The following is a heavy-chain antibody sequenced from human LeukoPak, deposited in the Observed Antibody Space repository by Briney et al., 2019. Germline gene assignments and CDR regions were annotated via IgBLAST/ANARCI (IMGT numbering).Heavy chain of an antibody. V-gene: IGHV4-31*03. CDR2: IYYSGST. J-gene: IGHJ4*02. D-gene: IGHD2-21*02. CDR1: GGSISSGGYY. CDR3: ARGGDPYYFDY. Sequence: SETLSLTCTVSGGSISSGGYYWSWIRQHPGKGLEWIGYIYYSGSTYYNPSLKSRVTISVDTSKNQFSLKLGSVTAADTAVYYCARGGDPYYFDYWGQGTLVTVSS.